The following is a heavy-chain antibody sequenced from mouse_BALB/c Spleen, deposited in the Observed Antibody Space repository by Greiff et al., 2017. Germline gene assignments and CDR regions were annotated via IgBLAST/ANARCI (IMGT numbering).Heavy chain of an antibody. D-gene: IGHD4-1*01. Sequence: VQLQQSGAELVKPGASVKLSCKASGYTFTSYYMYWVKQRPGQGLEWIGEINPSNGGTNFNEKFKSKATLTVDKSSSTAYMQLSSLTSEDSAVYYCTRRGPNWAWCAYWGQGTLVTVSA. CDR2: INPSNGGT. CDR3: TRRGPNWAWCAY. J-gene: IGHJ3*01. CDR1: GYTFTSYY. V-gene: IGHV1S81*02.